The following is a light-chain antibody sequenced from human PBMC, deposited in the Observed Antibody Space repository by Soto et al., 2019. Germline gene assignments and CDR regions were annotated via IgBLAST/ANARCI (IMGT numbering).Light chain of an antibody. CDR1: SSDVGGYNY. CDR3: SSYTSSSTLV. J-gene: IGLJ2*01. CDR2: DVS. V-gene: IGLV2-14*01. Sequence: QSALTQPASVSGSPGQSITISCTGTSSDVGGYNYVSWYQQHPGKAPKLMIYDVSNRPSGVSNRFSGSKSGNTASLTISGLQAEYDAEYYCSSYTSSSTLVFGGGTNLTVL.